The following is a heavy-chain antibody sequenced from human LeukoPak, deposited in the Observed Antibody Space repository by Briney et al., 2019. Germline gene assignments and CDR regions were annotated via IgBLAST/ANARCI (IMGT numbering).Heavy chain of an antibody. J-gene: IGHJ4*02. D-gene: IGHD3-3*01. CDR3: AKDRSQSGTYYDFWSGYYSFDY. CDR2: ISGSGGST. CDR1: GFTFSSYA. V-gene: IGHV3-23*01. Sequence: GGSLRLSCAASGFTFSSYAMSWVRQAPGKGLEWVSAISGSGGSTYYADSVKGRFTISRDNSKNTLYLQMNSLRAEDTAVYYCAKDRSQSGTYYDFWSGYYSFDYWGQGTLVTVSS.